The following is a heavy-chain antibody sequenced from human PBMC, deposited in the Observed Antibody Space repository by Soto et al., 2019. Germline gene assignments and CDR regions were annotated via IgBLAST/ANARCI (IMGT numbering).Heavy chain of an antibody. CDR3: AKDQGPGHYYDSSGYYDY. J-gene: IGHJ4*02. CDR2: ISYDGSNK. CDR1: GFTFSSYG. V-gene: IGHV3-30*18. Sequence: PGGSLRLSCAASGFTFSSYGMHWVRQAPGKGLEWVAVISYDGSNKYYADSVKGRFTISRDNSKNTLYLQMNSLRAEDTAVYYCAKDQGPGHYYDSSGYYDYWGQGA. D-gene: IGHD3-22*01.